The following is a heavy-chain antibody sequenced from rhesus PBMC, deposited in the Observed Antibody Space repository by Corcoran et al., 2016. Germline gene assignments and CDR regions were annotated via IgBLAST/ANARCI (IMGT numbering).Heavy chain of an antibody. J-gene: IGHJ1*01. V-gene: IGHV4-65*01. Sequence: QVQLQESGPGLVKPSETLSLTCAVSGGSVSSSNWGSRIRQPPGKGLEWIGYISGSSGSTYYNPSLKSRVTISTDTSKNQFSLKLSSVTAADTAVYYCARVPGYFEFWGQGALVTVSS. CDR3: ARVPGYFEF. CDR2: ISGSSGST. CDR1: GGSVSSSNW.